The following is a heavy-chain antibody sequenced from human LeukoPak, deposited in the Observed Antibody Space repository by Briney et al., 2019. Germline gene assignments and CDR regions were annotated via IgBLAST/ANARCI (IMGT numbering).Heavy chain of an antibody. CDR3: ASHCSSTSCYRRGHWFDP. J-gene: IGHJ5*02. D-gene: IGHD2-2*01. V-gene: IGHV3-21*01. CDR2: ISSSSSYI. CDR1: GFTFSSYS. Sequence: GGSLRLSCAASGFTFSSYSMNWVRQAPGKGLEWVSSISSSSSYIYYADSVKGRFTISRDNAKNSLYLQMNSLRAEDTAVYYCASHCSSTSCYRRGHWFDPWGQGTLVTVSS.